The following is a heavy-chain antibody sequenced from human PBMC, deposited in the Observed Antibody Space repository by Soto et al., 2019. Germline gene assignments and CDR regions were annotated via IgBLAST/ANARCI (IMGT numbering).Heavy chain of an antibody. CDR1: CGAFRGYY. Sequence: SETLSLTCAVYCGAFRGYYWRWIPPPPGKGLEWIGEINHSGSTNYNPSLKSRVTISVDTSKNQFSLKLSSVTAADTAVYYCARENSYGYYCYGMDVWGQGTTVTVSS. CDR3: ARENSYGYYCYGMDV. D-gene: IGHD5-18*01. J-gene: IGHJ6*02. CDR2: INHSGST. V-gene: IGHV4-34*01.